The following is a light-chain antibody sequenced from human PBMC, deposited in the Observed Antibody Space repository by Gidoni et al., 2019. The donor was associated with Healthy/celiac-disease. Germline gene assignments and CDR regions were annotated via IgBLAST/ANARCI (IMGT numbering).Light chain of an antibody. CDR2: AAS. Sequence: IQLTPSPSSLSASVGDRVTITCRASQGISNYLAWYQQKPGKVPKLLIYAASTLQSGVPSRVSGSGSGTDFTLTISSLQPEDVATYYCQKYNSAPYTFGQGTKLEIK. V-gene: IGKV1-27*01. CDR3: QKYNSAPYT. CDR1: QGISNY. J-gene: IGKJ2*01.